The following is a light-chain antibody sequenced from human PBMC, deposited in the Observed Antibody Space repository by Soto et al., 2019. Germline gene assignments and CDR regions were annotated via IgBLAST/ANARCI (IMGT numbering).Light chain of an antibody. J-gene: IGLJ1*01. Sequence: QSVLTQPRSVSGSPLQSVTISCTGTSSDVGGYNYVSWYQQYPGKAPKVMIYAVTKRPSGVPDRISGSKSGNTASLTISGLQAEDEADYYCCSYAGSYTHYVFGTGTK. V-gene: IGLV2-11*01. CDR3: CSYAGSYTHYV. CDR2: AVT. CDR1: SSDVGGYNY.